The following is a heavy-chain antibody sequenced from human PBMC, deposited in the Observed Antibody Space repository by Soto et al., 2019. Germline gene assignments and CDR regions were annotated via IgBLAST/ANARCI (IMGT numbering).Heavy chain of an antibody. CDR2: IYTSGST. CDR3: AREDSSSSGYYYYGMDV. Sequence: SETLSLTCTVSGGSISSYYWSWIRQPSGKGLEWIGRIYTSGSTNYNPSLKSRVTMSVDTSKNQFSLELSSVTAADTAVYYCAREDSSSSGYYYYGMDVWGQGTTVTVSS. J-gene: IGHJ6*02. D-gene: IGHD6-6*01. CDR1: GGSISSYY. V-gene: IGHV4-4*07.